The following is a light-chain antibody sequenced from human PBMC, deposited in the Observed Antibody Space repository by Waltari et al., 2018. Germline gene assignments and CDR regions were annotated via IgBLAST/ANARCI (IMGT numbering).Light chain of an antibody. V-gene: IGKV1-9*01. CDR1: QDISTY. CDR2: GAF. CDR3: QQLHSFPLT. Sequence: DIHLTQSPSLLSTSVGDSVTITCRASQDISTYLAWYQQKPGKAPKLLIYGAFTLQSGVPSRFSGGGSGTEFTLTISSLHPEDFATYYCQQLHSFPLTFGGGTKVEIK. J-gene: IGKJ4*01.